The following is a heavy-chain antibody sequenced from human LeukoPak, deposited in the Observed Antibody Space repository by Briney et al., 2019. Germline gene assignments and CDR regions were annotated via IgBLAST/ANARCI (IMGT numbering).Heavy chain of an antibody. Sequence: EASVKVSCKASEYTFTSYDINWVRQATGQRLEWMGWMNPNSGNTVYAQKFQGRVTMTRDTSISTAYMELSSLRSEDTAMYYCARKNYCSGGSCYSRGWFDPWGQGTLFTVSS. CDR1: EYTFTSYD. J-gene: IGHJ5*02. CDR2: MNPNSGNT. CDR3: ARKNYCSGGSCYSRGWFDP. D-gene: IGHD2-15*01. V-gene: IGHV1-8*01.